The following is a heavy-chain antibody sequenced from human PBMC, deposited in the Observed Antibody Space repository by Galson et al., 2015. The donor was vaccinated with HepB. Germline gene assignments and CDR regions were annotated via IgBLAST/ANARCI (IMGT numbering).Heavy chain of an antibody. Sequence: SLRLSCAASGFTFSSYAMHWVRQAPGKGLEWVAVISYDGSNKYYADSVKGRFTISRDNSKNTLYLQMNSLRAEDTAVYYCARDKEYDILTGYYVPLDYWGQGTLVTVSS. V-gene: IGHV3-30*04. CDR1: GFTFSSYA. CDR3: ARDKEYDILTGYYVPLDY. CDR2: ISYDGSNK. J-gene: IGHJ4*02. D-gene: IGHD3-9*01.